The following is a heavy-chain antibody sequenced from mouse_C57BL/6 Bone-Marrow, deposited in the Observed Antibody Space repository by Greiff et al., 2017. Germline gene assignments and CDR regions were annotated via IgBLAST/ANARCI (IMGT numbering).Heavy chain of an antibody. Sequence: EVQGVESGGGLVKPGGSLKLSCAASGFTFSSYAMSWVRQTPEKRLEWVATISDGGSYTYYPDNVKGRFTISRDNAKNNLYLQMSHLKSEDTAMYYCARDAVGAYWGQGTLVTVSA. CDR3: ARDAVGAY. J-gene: IGHJ3*01. CDR2: ISDGGSYT. D-gene: IGHD1-1*01. CDR1: GFTFSSYA. V-gene: IGHV5-4*01.